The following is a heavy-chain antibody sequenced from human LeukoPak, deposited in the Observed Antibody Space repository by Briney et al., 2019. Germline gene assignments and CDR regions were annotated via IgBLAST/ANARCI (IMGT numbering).Heavy chain of an antibody. D-gene: IGHD3-10*01. CDR1: GGTFSSYA. J-gene: IGHJ5*02. Sequence: ASVKVSCKASGGTFSSYAISWVRQAPGQGLEWMGGIIPIFGTANYAQKFQGRVTITTDESTSTAYMELSSLRSEDTAVYYCATVHRASMVRGVIITPTNWFDPWGQGTLVTASS. V-gene: IGHV1-69*05. CDR3: ATVHRASMVRGVIITPTNWFDP. CDR2: IIPIFGTA.